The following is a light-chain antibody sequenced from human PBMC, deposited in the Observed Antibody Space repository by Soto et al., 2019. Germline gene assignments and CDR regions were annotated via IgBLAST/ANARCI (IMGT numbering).Light chain of an antibody. CDR2: DDD. Sequence: SYELTQPPSVSVAPGQTARITCEESIIELKSVHWYQQRPGQAPVLVVYDDDDRPSGIPDRFSGSKSENMATLTISRVEAGDEADYYCQAWDSDSEHWVFGRGTKRTVL. CDR1: IIELKS. J-gene: IGLJ3*02. CDR3: QAWDSDSEHWV. V-gene: IGLV3-21*02.